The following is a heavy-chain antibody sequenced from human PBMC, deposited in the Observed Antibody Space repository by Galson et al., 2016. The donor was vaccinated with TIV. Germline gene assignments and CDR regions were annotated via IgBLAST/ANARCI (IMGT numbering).Heavy chain of an antibody. CDR3: AREPRSGNYFGY. J-gene: IGHJ4*02. Sequence: QSGAEVKKPGESLKISCKGSGYSFASYWIGWVRQMPGKGLECMGVTYPGDSDTRYSPTFQGQVTISADKSLSTAYLQWSSLKASDTAMYYCAREPRSGNYFGYWGQGALVTVSS. D-gene: IGHD2-15*01. CDR1: GYSFASYW. V-gene: IGHV5-51*03. CDR2: TYPGDSDT.